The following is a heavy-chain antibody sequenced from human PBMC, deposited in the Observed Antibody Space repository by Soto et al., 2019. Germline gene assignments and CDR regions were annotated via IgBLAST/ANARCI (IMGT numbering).Heavy chain of an antibody. CDR1: GYSFTSYW. J-gene: IGHJ4*02. V-gene: IGHV5-51*01. CDR3: ARRRSYASSGYYLDYFDY. Sequence: PGESLKISCKGSGYSFTSYWIGWVRQMPGKGLEWMGIIYPGDSDTRYSPSFQGQVTISADKSISTAYLQWSSLKASDTAMYYCARRRSYASSGYYLDYFDYWGQGTLVTVSS. D-gene: IGHD3-22*01. CDR2: IYPGDSDT.